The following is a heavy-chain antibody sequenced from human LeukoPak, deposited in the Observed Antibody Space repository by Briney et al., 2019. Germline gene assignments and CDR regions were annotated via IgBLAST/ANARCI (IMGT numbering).Heavy chain of an antibody. D-gene: IGHD2-15*01. CDR1: GFTFSSYW. CDR3: ARDIVVATFDY. J-gene: IGHJ4*02. CDR2: VKLDGSEK. V-gene: IGHV3-7*01. Sequence: GGSLILSCAASGFTFSSYWMSWVRQAPGKGLEWVAYVKLDGSEKSYVDSVKGRFTISRDNAKNSLYLQMNSLRAEDTAVYYCARDIVVATFDYWGQGTLVTVSS.